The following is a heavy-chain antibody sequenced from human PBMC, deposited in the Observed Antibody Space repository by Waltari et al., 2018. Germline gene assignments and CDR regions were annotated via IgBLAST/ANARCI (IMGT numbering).Heavy chain of an antibody. V-gene: IGHV3-15*01. J-gene: IGHJ4*02. CDR1: GFTVNDAW. Sequence: EVQLVESGGGLVKPGGSLRLSCAVSGFTVNDAWLDWVRQAPGKGLEWVAHIKRKSDGGTTFYAAPVEGRFTISRDDSKNILLLEMDSLQTEDTAVYYCTTMSSGFWGQGTLVTVSS. CDR2: IKRKSDGGTT. CDR3: TTMSSGF. D-gene: IGHD6-19*01.